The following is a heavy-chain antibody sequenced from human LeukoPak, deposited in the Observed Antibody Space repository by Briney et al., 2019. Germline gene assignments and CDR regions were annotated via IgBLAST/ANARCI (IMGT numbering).Heavy chain of an antibody. CDR1: GASIRSYY. CDR2: MYYSESP. V-gene: IGHV4-59*08. D-gene: IGHD3-22*01. CDR3: ARSYDTNNRQRFDY. Sequence: PSETLSLTCTVSGASIRSYYWSWVRQPPGKGLEWIACMYYSESPNYNPSLKSRVSMSGDTSRNQFSLKLNSVTAADTAVYYCARSYDTNNRQRFDYWGQGILVTVSP. J-gene: IGHJ4*02.